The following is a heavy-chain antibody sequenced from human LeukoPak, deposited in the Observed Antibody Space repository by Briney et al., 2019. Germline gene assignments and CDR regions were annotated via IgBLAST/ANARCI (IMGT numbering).Heavy chain of an antibody. V-gene: IGHV3-7*05. D-gene: IGHD1-1*01. Sequence: GGSLRLSCAASGFTFSSYAMSWVRQAPGKGLEWVANIKQDGSEKYYVDSVKGRFTISRDNAKNSLYLQMNSLRAEDTAVYYCASRSRTGRDYWGQGTLVTVSS. J-gene: IGHJ4*02. CDR1: GFTFSSYA. CDR2: IKQDGSEK. CDR3: ASRSRTGRDY.